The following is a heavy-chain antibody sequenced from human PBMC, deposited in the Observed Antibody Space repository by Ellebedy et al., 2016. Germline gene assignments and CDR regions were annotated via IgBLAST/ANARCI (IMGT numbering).Heavy chain of an antibody. J-gene: IGHJ5*02. CDR2: NHYSGGT. V-gene: IGHV4-30-4*08. CDR1: GGSISSSSYY. D-gene: IGHD6-19*01. CDR3: ARGQSSGWFFNWFDP. Sequence: SETLSLXCTVSGGSISSSSYYWGWIRQPPGKGLEWIGFNHYSGGTHYNPSLKRRITISLDTSKNQFSLKLRSVTAADTAVYYCARGQSSGWFFNWFDPWGQGTLVTVSS.